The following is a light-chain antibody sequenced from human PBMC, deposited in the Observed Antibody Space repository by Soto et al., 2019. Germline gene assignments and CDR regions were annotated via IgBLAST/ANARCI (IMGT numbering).Light chain of an antibody. V-gene: IGKV3-20*01. Sequence: EIVLTQSPGTLSLSPGERATLSCRASQSVSSSYLALYQQKPGQAPRLLIYGASSGATGIPDRFSGSGSGTDFTLTISSLEPEDFAVYYCQQYCSSPWTFGQGTKVEIK. CDR1: QSVSSSY. J-gene: IGKJ1*01. CDR2: GAS. CDR3: QQYCSSPWT.